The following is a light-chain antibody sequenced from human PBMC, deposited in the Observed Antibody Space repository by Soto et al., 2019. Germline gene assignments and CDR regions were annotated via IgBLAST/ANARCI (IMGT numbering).Light chain of an antibody. Sequence: QAVVTQPPSVSGAPGQRVTISCTGSSSNIGAGYDVHWYQQLPGTAPKLLIYGNNNRPSGVPDRFSGSKSDTSASLAITGLQAEDEADYYCQSFDSSLSGVVFGGGTKVTVL. CDR3: QSFDSSLSGVV. V-gene: IGLV1-40*01. CDR1: SSNIGAGYD. CDR2: GNN. J-gene: IGLJ2*01.